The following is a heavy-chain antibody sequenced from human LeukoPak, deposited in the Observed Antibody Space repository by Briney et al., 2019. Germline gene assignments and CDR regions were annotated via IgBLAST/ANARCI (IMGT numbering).Heavy chain of an antibody. CDR3: ARGRSAY. J-gene: IGHJ4*02. CDR1: GFTFSSYG. CDR2: ISGSGGSA. V-gene: IGHV3-23*01. D-gene: IGHD3-10*01. Sequence: PGGTLRLSCAASGFTFSSYGMSWVRQAPGKGLEWVSAISGSGGSAYYADSVKGRFTISRDNSKNTLYLQVNSLRAEDAAVYYCARGRSAYWGQGTLVTVSS.